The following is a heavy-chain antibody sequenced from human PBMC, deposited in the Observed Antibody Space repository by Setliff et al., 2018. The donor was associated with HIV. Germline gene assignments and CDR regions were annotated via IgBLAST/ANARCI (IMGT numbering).Heavy chain of an antibody. CDR2: IYTRGST. CDR1: GGSISSYY. CDR3: ARRSAGMYANSIDY. V-gene: IGHV4-4*09. D-gene: IGHD2-8*01. J-gene: IGHJ4*02. Sequence: PSETLSLTCTVSGGSISSYYWSWIRQPAGKGLEWIGYIYTRGSTNYNPSLKSRVTISVDTSKNQFSLKLTSVTAADTAVYYCARRSAGMYANSIDYWGQGTLVTVS.